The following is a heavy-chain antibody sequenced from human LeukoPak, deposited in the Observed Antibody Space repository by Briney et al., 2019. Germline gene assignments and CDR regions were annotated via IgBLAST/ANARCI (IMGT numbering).Heavy chain of an antibody. Sequence: SETLSLTCAVSGGSFSGYYWTWIRQPPGKGLEWIGEINHSGNANYNPSLKSRVTISLDMSENHFSLKLTSVTAADTAVYYCARGDIVVVPAAIGRSWFDPWGQGTLVTVSS. CDR1: GGSFSGYY. V-gene: IGHV4-34*01. CDR3: ARGDIVVVPAAIGRSWFDP. J-gene: IGHJ5*02. D-gene: IGHD2-2*01. CDR2: INHSGNA.